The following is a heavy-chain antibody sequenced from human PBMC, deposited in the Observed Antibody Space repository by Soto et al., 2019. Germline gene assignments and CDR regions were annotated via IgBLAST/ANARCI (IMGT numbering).Heavy chain of an antibody. CDR2: ISSSSSYI. CDR3: ASHPRDSSGYWYYFDY. CDR1: GFTFSSYS. V-gene: IGHV3-21*01. Sequence: EVQLVESGGGLVKPGGSLRLSCAASGFTFSSYSMNWVRQAPGKGLEWVSSISSSSSYIYYADSVKGRFTISRDNAKNSLYLQMNSLRAEDTAVYYCASHPRDSSGYWYYFDYWGQGTGHRLL. D-gene: IGHD3-22*01. J-gene: IGHJ4*02.